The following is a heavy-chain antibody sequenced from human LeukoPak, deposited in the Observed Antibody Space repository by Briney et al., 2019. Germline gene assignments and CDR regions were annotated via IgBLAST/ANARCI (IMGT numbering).Heavy chain of an antibody. CDR3: AKYEWEHSNSIVRAFDY. CDR2: ISCDGSNK. J-gene: IGHJ4*02. CDR1: GFTFSSYA. V-gene: IGHV3-30*04. Sequence: GGSMRLSCAASGFTFSSYAMHWVRQAPGRGREWVAVISCDGSNKYYADSVKGLFTISRDHSKNTLYLQVDSVRAEDTAVYYSAKYEWEHSNSIVRAFDYWGQGTLVTVSS. D-gene: IGHD1-26*01.